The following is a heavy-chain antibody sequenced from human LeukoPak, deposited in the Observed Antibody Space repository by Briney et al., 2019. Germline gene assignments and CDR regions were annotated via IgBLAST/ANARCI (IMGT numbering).Heavy chain of an antibody. D-gene: IGHD2-21*02. CDR3: AGGPKFMVVTAISFDP. CDR1: GYTFTSYG. CDR2: ISAYNGNT. V-gene: IGHV1-18*01. Sequence: ASVKLSCTASGYTFTSYGVSWVRQAPGHGLEWMGWISAYNGNTNSAQKLQGRVTMTTDTSTSTAYMELRSLRSDDTAVYYCAGGPKFMVVTAISFDPWGQGTLVTVSS. J-gene: IGHJ5*02.